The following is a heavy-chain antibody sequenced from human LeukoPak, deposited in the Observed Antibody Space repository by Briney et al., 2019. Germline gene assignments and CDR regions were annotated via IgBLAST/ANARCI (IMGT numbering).Heavy chain of an antibody. CDR3: ATGYGPMVQGVIIYY. D-gene: IGHD3-10*01. Sequence: ASVKVSCKVSGYTLTELSMHWVRQAPGKGLEWMGGFDPEDGETIYAQKFQSRVTMTEDTSTDAAYMELSSLRSEDTAVYYCATGYGPMVQGVIIYYWGQGTLVTISS. V-gene: IGHV1-24*01. CDR2: FDPEDGET. J-gene: IGHJ4*02. CDR1: GYTLTELS.